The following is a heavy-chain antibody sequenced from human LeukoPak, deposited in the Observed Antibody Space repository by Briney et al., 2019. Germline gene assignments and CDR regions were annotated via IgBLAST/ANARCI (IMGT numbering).Heavy chain of an antibody. CDR2: IYYSGST. Sequence: PSETLTLTCTVSGGSISSGDYYWSWIRQPPGKGLEWIGYIYYSGSTYYNPSLKSRVTISVDTSKNQFSLKLSSVTAADTAVYYCARVVPAANDAFDIWGQGTMVTVSS. CDR3: ARVVPAANDAFDI. D-gene: IGHD2-2*01. J-gene: IGHJ3*02. V-gene: IGHV4-30-4*08. CDR1: GGSISSGDYY.